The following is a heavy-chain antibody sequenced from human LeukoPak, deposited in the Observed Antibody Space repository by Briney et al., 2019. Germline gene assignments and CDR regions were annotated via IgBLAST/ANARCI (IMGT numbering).Heavy chain of an antibody. CDR3: ARFGYVAAVDV. D-gene: IGHD2-15*01. CDR2: VNPAGSET. Sequence: GGSLRLSCAASGFSFSAYWMTWVRQAPGTGLEWVANVNPAGSETYYVDPVKGRFSISRDNAKNLVYLQMNSLRAEDTAVYHCARFGYVAAVDVWGQGTPVTVSS. CDR1: GFSFSAYW. J-gene: IGHJ4*02. V-gene: IGHV3-7*01.